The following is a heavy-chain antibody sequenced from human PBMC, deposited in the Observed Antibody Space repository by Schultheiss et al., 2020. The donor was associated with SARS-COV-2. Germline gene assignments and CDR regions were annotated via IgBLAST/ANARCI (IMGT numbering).Heavy chain of an antibody. CDR1: GFTFSSYG. D-gene: IGHD4-17*01. CDR3: ARDRTPTVTLPFDP. Sequence: GGSLRLSCVASGFTFSSYGMHWVRQAPGNGLEWVAVIWYDGSDKYYADSVKGRFTISRDNSKNTLYLQMNSLRAEDTAVYYCARDRTPTVTLPFDPWGQGTLVTVSS. V-gene: IGHV3-33*01. J-gene: IGHJ5*02. CDR2: IWYDGSDK.